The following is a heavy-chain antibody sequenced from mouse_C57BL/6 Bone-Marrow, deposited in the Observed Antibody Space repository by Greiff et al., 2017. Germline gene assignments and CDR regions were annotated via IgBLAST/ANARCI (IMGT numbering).Heavy chain of an antibody. CDR2: IWTGGGT. J-gene: IGHJ2*01. V-gene: IGHV2-9-1*01. CDR1: GFSLTSYA. Sequence: VQRVESGPGLVAPSQSLSITCTVSGFSLTSYAISWVRQPPGKGLEWLGVIWTGGGTNYNSALNSRLSISKDNSKSQVFLKMNSLQTDDTARYYCARKGMGRRENYWDYWGQGTTLTVSS. D-gene: IGHD4-1*01. CDR3: ARKGMGRRENYWDY.